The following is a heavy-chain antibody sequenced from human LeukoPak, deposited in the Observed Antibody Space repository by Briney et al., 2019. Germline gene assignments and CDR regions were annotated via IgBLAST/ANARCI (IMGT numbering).Heavy chain of an antibody. CDR2: ISGSGGST. D-gene: IGHD3-3*01. CDR3: AKGVKIFGVVITLDY. Sequence: GGSLRLSCAASGFTFSSYAMSWVRQAPGKGLEWVSAISGSGGSTYYADSVKGRFTISSDNSKNTLYLQMNSLRAEDTAVYYCAKGVKIFGVVITLDYWGQGTLVTVSS. J-gene: IGHJ4*02. V-gene: IGHV3-23*01. CDR1: GFTFSSYA.